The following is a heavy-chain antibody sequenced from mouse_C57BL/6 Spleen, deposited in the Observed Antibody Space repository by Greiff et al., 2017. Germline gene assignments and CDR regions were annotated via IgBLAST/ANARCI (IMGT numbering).Heavy chain of an antibody. Sequence: QVQLKQPGAELVKPGASVKLSCKASGYTFTSYWMHWVKQRPGQGLEWIGMIHPNSGSTNYNEKFKSKATLTVDKSSSTAYMQLSSLTSEDSAVDYCAKDSSGPYFDYWGQGTTLTVSS. V-gene: IGHV1-64*01. CDR1: GYTFTSYW. D-gene: IGHD3-2*02. CDR3: AKDSSGPYFDY. J-gene: IGHJ2*01. CDR2: IHPNSGST.